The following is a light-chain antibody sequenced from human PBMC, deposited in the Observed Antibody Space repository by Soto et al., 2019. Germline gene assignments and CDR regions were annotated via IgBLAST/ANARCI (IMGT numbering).Light chain of an antibody. J-gene: IGKJ4*01. Sequence: DIQMTQSPAAVSASVGDRVTITGRRSQVISSWLAWYQQKPGRAPKLLIVAADNLQSGVPSRFSGSGSVTEFTLTISSLLPEDLATYYCQQANSFPLTVGGGTKVEIK. CDR3: QQANSFPLT. CDR1: QVISSW. V-gene: IGKV1-12*01. CDR2: AAD.